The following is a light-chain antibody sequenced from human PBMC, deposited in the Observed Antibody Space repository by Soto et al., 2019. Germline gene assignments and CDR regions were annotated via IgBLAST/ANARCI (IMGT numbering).Light chain of an antibody. J-gene: IGKJ5*01. CDR2: GAS. CDR3: QQYNTWPPIT. V-gene: IGKV3-15*01. Sequence: EIVMTQSPATLSVSPEERATLSCRASQNVRSNLAWYQQKPGQAPRLLIFGASTRATGIPARFSGTGSGTEFTLTISTLQSEDFAVYYCQQYNTWPPITYGQGTRLEIK. CDR1: QNVRSN.